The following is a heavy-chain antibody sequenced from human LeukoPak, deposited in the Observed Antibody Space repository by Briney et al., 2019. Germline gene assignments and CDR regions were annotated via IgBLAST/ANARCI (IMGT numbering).Heavy chain of an antibody. CDR1: GGSISSYY. J-gene: IGHJ4*02. D-gene: IGHD1-1*01. CDR3: ARGGTVSYFDY. CDR2: IYYSGST. Sequence: SETLSLTCTVSGGSISSYYWSWIRQPPGKGLEWIGYIYYSGSTNYNPSLKSRVTISVDTSKNQFSLKLSSVTAADTAVYYCARGGTVSYFDYWGQGTLVTVSS. V-gene: IGHV4-59*01.